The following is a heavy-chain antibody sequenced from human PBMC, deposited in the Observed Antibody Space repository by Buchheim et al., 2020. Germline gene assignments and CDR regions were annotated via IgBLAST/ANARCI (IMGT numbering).Heavy chain of an antibody. Sequence: QVQLQQWGAGLLKPSETLSLTCADYGGSFSGYYWSWIRQPPGKGLEWIGEINHSGSTNYNPSLKSRVTISVDTSKNQFSLKLSSVTAADTAVYYCARGDDYGDNVGHYYGMDVWGQGTT. V-gene: IGHV4-34*01. CDR2: INHSGST. CDR3: ARGDDYGDNVGHYYGMDV. CDR1: GGSFSGYY. J-gene: IGHJ6*02. D-gene: IGHD4-17*01.